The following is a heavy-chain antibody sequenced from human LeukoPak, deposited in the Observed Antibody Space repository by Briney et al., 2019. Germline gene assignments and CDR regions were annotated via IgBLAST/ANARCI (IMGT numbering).Heavy chain of an antibody. CDR1: GGTFSSYA. CDR3: ARVQVADDNWFDP. Sequence: ASVKVSCKASGGTFSSYAISWVRQAPGQGLEWMGGIIPIFGTANYAQKFQGRVTITTDESTSTAYMELSSLRSEDTAVYYCARVQVADDNWFDPWGQGTLATVSS. D-gene: IGHD6-19*01. V-gene: IGHV1-69*05. J-gene: IGHJ5*02. CDR2: IIPIFGTA.